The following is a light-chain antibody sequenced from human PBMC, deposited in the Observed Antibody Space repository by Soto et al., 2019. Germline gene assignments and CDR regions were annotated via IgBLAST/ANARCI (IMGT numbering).Light chain of an antibody. Sequence: QSALTQPPSASGSRGQSVTIPCTGTSSDVGAYNYVSWYQQHPGKAPKLVIYEVSKRPSGVPDRFSGSKSGNTASLTVSGLQGEDEADYYCSSHAGSIDLFGTGTKLTVL. J-gene: IGLJ1*01. CDR1: SSDVGAYNY. CDR2: EVS. V-gene: IGLV2-8*01. CDR3: SSHAGSIDL.